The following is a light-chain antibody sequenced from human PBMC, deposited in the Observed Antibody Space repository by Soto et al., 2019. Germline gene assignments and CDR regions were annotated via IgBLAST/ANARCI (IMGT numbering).Light chain of an antibody. CDR1: QDISNY. V-gene: IGKV1-33*01. J-gene: IGKJ4*01. CDR2: DAS. Sequence: DIQMTQSPSSLSASVGDRVTITCQASQDISNYLNWYQQKPGKDPKLLIYDASNLETGVPSRFSGSGSGTDFTFTISSLQPEDIATYYCQQYDNLPITFGGGTKVDIK. CDR3: QQYDNLPIT.